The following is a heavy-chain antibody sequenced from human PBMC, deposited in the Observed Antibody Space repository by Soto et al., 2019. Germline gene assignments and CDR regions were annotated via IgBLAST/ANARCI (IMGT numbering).Heavy chain of an antibody. CDR1: GGSLSSRGYH. CDR2: ISYNGNT. Sequence: PSETLSLTCTVSGGSLSSRGYHWGWIRQSPRKGLEWMRTISYNGNTYSNPSIKSRVTISSDPSNKPPFSPKPSSGSAGYTAVNSFARNMSGEEIVSSNYPNWFDSWGQGNPVTVSS. D-gene: IGHD2-2*01. J-gene: IGHJ5*02. CDR3: ARNMSGEEIVSSNYPNWFDS. V-gene: IGHV4-39*01.